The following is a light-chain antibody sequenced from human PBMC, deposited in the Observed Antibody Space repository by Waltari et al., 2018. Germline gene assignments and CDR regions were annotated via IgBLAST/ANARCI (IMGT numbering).Light chain of an antibody. CDR2: QDT. J-gene: IGLJ3*02. CDR3: QALGTGTWV. V-gene: IGLV3-1*01. Sequence: EQQMPVQSPLLVICQDTHRSSGIPGRFSGSKSGNAATLTISGTQAMDEADYYCQALGTGTWVFGGGTKLTVL.